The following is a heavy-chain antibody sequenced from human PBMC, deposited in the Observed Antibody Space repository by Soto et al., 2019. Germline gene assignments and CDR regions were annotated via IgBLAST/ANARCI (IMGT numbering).Heavy chain of an antibody. CDR1: EFTFSGYW. J-gene: IGHJ3*02. CDR3: PRGSQAAFDI. CDR2: INSDGSST. V-gene: IGHV3-74*01. Sequence: GGSLRLSCAASEFTFSGYWMHWVRQAPGKGLVWVSRINSDGSSTTYADSVEGRFTISRDNAKNTLYLQMNSLRAEDTAVYYCPRGSQAAFDIWGQGTMVTVSS.